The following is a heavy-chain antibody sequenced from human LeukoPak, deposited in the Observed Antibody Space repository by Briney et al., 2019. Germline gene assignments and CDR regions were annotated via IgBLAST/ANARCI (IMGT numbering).Heavy chain of an antibody. CDR3: AIWTSGNY. CDR2: MDPSGSQK. CDR1: GFNFNRSW. V-gene: IGHV3-7*01. Sequence: GGSLRLSCAASGFNFNRSWMNWVRQAPGKGLEWVANMDPSGSQKRYVDSVEGRFAISKDNPGASLYLDMHSLRAEDTAIYYCAIWTSGNYWGQGTLVTVSS. D-gene: IGHD1-1*01. J-gene: IGHJ4*02.